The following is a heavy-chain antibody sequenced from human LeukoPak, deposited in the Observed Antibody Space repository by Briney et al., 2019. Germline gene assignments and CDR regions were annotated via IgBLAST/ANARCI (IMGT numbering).Heavy chain of an antibody. V-gene: IGHV3-21*01. D-gene: IGHD1-26*01. Sequence: PGGSLRLPCAASGFTFSSYSMNWVRQAPGKGLEWVSSISSSSSYIYYADSVKGRFTISRDNAKNSLYLQMNSLRAEDTAVYYCARNSGSYSAEDAFDIWGQGTMVTVSS. CDR1: GFTFSSYS. J-gene: IGHJ3*02. CDR3: ARNSGSYSAEDAFDI. CDR2: ISSSSSYI.